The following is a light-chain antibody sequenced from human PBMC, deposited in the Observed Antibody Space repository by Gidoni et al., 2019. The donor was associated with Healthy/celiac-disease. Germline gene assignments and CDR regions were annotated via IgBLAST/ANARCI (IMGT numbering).Light chain of an antibody. Sequence: DIQMTQSTSSLSASVGDRVTITCRASQSISSYLNWNQQKPGKAPKLLIYAASRLQSGVPSRFSGSGSGTDFTLTISSLQPEDFATYYCQQSYSTPPTFGQGTKLEIK. V-gene: IGKV1-39*01. CDR2: AAS. CDR3: QQSYSTPPT. J-gene: IGKJ2*01. CDR1: QSISSY.